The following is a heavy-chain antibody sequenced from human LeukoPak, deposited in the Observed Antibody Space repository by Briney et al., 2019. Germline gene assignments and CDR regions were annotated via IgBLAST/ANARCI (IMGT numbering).Heavy chain of an antibody. Sequence: GGTLRLSCAASGFTFDDYDMNWVRQAPGKGLEWVSGINWNGDTTGYADSLKSRFTISRDNAQNSLYLQMNSLTTEDTAVYYCTRNEVWGQGTLVTVSS. CDR3: TRNEV. CDR1: GFTFDDYD. CDR2: INWNGDTT. V-gene: IGHV3-20*04. J-gene: IGHJ4*02.